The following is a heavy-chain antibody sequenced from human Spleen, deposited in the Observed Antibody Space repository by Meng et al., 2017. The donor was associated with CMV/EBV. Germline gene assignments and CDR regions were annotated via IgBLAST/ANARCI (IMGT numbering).Heavy chain of an antibody. D-gene: IGHD2-2*02. V-gene: IGHV3-43*01. CDR3: AKDKLSVPAAIGAFHY. Sequence: FAFNDSTMHCVRQAPGNGLEWVCLISWDTGRRDSADSVKGRFTITRDSSKNSLYLQMNSLRTEYTALYYCAKDKLSVPAAIGAFHYWGQGTLVTVSS. CDR2: ISWDTGRR. CDR1: FAFNDST. J-gene: IGHJ4*02.